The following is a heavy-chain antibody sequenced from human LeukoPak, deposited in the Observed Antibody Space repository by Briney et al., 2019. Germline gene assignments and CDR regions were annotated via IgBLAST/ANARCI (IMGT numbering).Heavy chain of an antibody. V-gene: IGHV4-61*01. J-gene: IGHJ4*02. CDR1: GGSFSSGRYY. Sequence: SETLSLTCTVSGGSFSSGRYYWIWLRQPPGKGRECIGYSYYSGTNSYTPSLKSRVTMSVDTANNQFSLKLSSVTAADSAVYYCARGARVGASGYYFDYWGQGILVTVSS. CDR2: SYYSGTN. D-gene: IGHD1-26*01. CDR3: ARGARVGASGYYFDY.